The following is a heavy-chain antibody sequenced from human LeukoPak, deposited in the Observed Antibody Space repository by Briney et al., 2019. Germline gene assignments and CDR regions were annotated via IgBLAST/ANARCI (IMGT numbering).Heavy chain of an antibody. CDR1: GGSISSYY. CDR2: VYYSGST. V-gene: IGHV4-59*01. Sequence: SETLSLTCTVSGGSISSYYWSWIRQPPGKGLEWIGYVYYSGSTNYNPSLKSRVTISVDTSKNQFSLKLSSVTTPDTAVYHCARDSRTTTAFDIWGQGTMVTVSS. J-gene: IGHJ3*02. CDR3: ARDSRTTTAFDI. D-gene: IGHD1-1*01.